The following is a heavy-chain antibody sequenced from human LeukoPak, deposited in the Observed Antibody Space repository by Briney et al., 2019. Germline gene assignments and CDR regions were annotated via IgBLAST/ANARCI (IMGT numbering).Heavy chain of an antibody. V-gene: IGHV3-20*04. CDR2: INWNGGST. J-gene: IGHJ5*02. Sequence: GGSLRLSCAASGFTFDDYGMSWVRQAPGKGLERVSGINWNGGSTGYADSVKGRFTISRDNAKNSLYLQMNSLRAEDTALYYCAREGGRAYYDFWSGYSDNWFDPWGQGTLVTVSS. CDR1: GFTFDDYG. D-gene: IGHD3-3*01. CDR3: AREGGRAYYDFWSGYSDNWFDP.